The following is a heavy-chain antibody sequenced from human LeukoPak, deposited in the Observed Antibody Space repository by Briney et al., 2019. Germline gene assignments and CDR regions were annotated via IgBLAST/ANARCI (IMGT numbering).Heavy chain of an antibody. D-gene: IGHD6-13*01. CDR1: GFTSTSYA. CDR2: ISGSGGST. CDR3: AKDQGSSLYYFGY. J-gene: IGHJ4*02. V-gene: IGHV3-23*01. Sequence: QTGGSLRLSCAASGFTSTSYAMSWVRQAPGKGLEWVSGISGSGGSTYYADFVKGRFTISRDNSKNTLYLQMNSLRAEDTAVYYCAKDQGSSLYYFGYWGQGTLVTVSS.